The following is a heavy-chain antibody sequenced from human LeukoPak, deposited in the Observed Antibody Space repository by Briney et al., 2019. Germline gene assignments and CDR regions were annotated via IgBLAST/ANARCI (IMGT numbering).Heavy chain of an antibody. J-gene: IGHJ1*01. Sequence: PGGSLRLSCAATGFTFSNGWLNWVRQAPGKGLEWVGCIKGKTHGGTTDYAAPVKGRFTISRDASKNTLYLQMNSLKTEDTAVYYCTTGLHDSGGVEHWGQGTLVTVSS. CDR1: GFTFSNGW. V-gene: IGHV3-15*01. CDR2: IKGKTHGGTT. CDR3: TTGLHDSGGVEH. D-gene: IGHD1-26*01.